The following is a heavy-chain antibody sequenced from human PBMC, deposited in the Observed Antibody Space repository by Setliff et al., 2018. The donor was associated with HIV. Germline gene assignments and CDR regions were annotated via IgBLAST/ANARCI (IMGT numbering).Heavy chain of an antibody. V-gene: IGHV1-24*01. J-gene: IGHJ5*02. Sequence: ASVKVSCKLSGYTLTELSRHWVRQAPGKRLEWMGGFDPEDGETIYAQKFQGRVTMTEDTSTDTAYMELSSLRSEDTAVYYCAFRSGFHVGLDAWGQGTLVTVSS. CDR2: FDPEDGET. D-gene: IGHD3-3*01. CDR3: AFRSGFHVGLDA. CDR1: GYTLTELS.